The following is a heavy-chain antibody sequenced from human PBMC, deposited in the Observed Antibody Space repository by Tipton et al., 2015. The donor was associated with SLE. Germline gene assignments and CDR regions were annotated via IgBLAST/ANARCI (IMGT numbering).Heavy chain of an antibody. CDR3: ASYSGSSPDAFDI. J-gene: IGHJ3*02. D-gene: IGHD1-26*01. V-gene: IGHV4-61*02. CDR1: GGSISSGSYY. Sequence: TLSLTCTVSGGSISSGSYYWIWVRQPAGKGLEWIGRIYTSGSTNYNPSLKSRVTMSVDTSKNQFSLKLSSVTAADTAVYYCASYSGSSPDAFDIWGQGTMVTVSS. CDR2: IYTSGST.